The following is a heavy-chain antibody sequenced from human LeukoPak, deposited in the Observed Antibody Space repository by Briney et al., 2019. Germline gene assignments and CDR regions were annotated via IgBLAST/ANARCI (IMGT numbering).Heavy chain of an antibody. J-gene: IGHJ4*02. Sequence: SETLSLTCTVSGGSISSYYWSWIRQPPGKGLEWIGYIYYSGSTNYNPSLKSRVTISVDTSKNQFSLKLSSVTAADTAVYYCAGVPNDSGDPGGYYFDYWGQGTLVTVSS. CDR1: GGSISSYY. V-gene: IGHV4-59*01. CDR2: IYYSGST. CDR3: AGVPNDSGDPGGYYFDY. D-gene: IGHD4-17*01.